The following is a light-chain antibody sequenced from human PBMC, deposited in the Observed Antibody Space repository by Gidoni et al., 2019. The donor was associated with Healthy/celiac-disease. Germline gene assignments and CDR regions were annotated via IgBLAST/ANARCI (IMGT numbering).Light chain of an antibody. CDR3: CSYAGTYTLV. J-gene: IGLJ2*01. CDR1: SSDVGGYNY. Sequence: QSALTQPRSVSGSPGQSVTISCTGTSSDVGGYNYVSWYQQHPGKAPQLMIYDVNKRPSGVPDRFSGSKSGNTASLTISGLQAEDETDYYCCSYAGTYTLVFGGGTKLTVL. V-gene: IGLV2-11*01. CDR2: DVN.